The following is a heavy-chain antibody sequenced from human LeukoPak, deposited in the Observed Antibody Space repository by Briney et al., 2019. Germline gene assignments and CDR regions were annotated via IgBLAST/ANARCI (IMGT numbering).Heavy chain of an antibody. CDR2: IYYSGST. CDR1: GGSFSTYY. J-gene: IGHJ4*02. V-gene: IGHV4-59*01. CDR3: ARENSYYDSSGSYYGSGYFDY. D-gene: IGHD3-22*01. Sequence: PSETLCLTCTVSGGSFSTYYWSWIRQPPGKGLEWIGYIYYSGSTNYNPSLQSRVTISVDTSKNHFSLRLSSVTAADTAVYYCARENSYYDSSGSYYGSGYFDYWGQGTLVTVSS.